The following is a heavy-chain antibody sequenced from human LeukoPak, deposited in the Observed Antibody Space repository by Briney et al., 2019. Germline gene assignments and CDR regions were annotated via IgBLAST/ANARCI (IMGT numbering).Heavy chain of an antibody. J-gene: IGHJ4*02. Sequence: SETLSLTCTVSGGSISSSSYHWGWIRQPPGKGLEWIGSIYYSGSTYYNPSLKSRVTISVDTSKNQFSLKLSSVTAADTAVYYCARHESRHYFDYWGQGTLVTVSS. CDR3: ARHESRHYFDY. V-gene: IGHV4-39*01. CDR1: GGSISSSSYH. CDR2: IYYSGST.